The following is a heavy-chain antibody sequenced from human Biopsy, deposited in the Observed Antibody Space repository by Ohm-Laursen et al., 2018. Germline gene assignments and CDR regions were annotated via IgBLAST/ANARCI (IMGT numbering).Heavy chain of an antibody. J-gene: IGHJ6*02. CDR1: GGSISSDY. D-gene: IGHD2/OR15-2a*01. CDR3: ARATNSTGWPYYYFYGMDA. V-gene: IGHV4-59*01. Sequence: SQTLSLTCTVSGGSISSDYWSWIRQTPGKGLEWIEYIYYGGSTNYNPSLKSRVTISVDTSKNQFSLRLNSVTAADTAVYYCARATNSTGWPYYYFYGMDAWGQGTTVTVSS. CDR2: IYYGGST.